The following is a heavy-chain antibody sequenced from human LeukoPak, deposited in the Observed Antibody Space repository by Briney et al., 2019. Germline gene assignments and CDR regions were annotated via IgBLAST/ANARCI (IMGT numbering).Heavy chain of an antibody. CDR1: GYTFISYG. V-gene: IGHV1-18*01. Sequence: GASVKVSCKASGYTFISYGVTWVRQAPGQGLEWMGWISGYNGYTNYAQNFQGRVTLTRDTSISAAYMELSSLRSDDPAVYYCARDSGFYGSGTYSLGYWYFHLWGRGTLVTVSS. CDR2: ISGYNGYT. J-gene: IGHJ2*01. CDR3: ARDSGFYGSGTYSLGYWYFHL. D-gene: IGHD3-10*01.